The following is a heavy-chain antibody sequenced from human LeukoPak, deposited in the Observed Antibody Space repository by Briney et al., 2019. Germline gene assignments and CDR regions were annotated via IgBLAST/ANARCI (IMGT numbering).Heavy chain of an antibody. CDR2: IYTSGST. CDR1: GGSISSYY. CDR3: ARSFAAGRPPGY. V-gene: IGHV4-4*09. J-gene: IGHJ4*02. D-gene: IGHD6-13*01. Sequence: SETLSLTCTVSGGSISSYYWSWIRQPPGKGLEWIGYIYTSGSTNYNPSPKSRVTISVDTSKNQFSLKLSSVTAADTAVYYCARSFAAGRPPGYWGQGTLVTVSS.